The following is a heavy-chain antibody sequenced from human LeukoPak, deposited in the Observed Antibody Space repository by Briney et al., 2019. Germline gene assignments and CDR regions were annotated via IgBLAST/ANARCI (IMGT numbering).Heavy chain of an antibody. Sequence: GGSLRLSCTASGFTFGDYAMSWVRQARGKGLEWVGFIRSKAYGGTTEYAASVKGRFTISRDDYKSIAYLQMNSLKTEDTAVYYCTRDVWGYCSSTSCYGYYYYMDVWGKGTTVTVSS. J-gene: IGHJ6*03. CDR2: IRSKAYGGTT. V-gene: IGHV3-49*04. CDR1: GFTFGDYA. D-gene: IGHD2-2*01. CDR3: TRDVWGYCSSTSCYGYYYYMDV.